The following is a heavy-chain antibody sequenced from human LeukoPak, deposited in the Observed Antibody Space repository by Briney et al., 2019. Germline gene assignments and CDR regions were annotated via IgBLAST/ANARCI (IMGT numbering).Heavy chain of an antibody. Sequence: PGGSLRLSCAASGFTFSSYAMSWVRQAPGKGLEWVSAISGSGGSTYHADSVKGRFTISRDNSKNTLYLQMNSLRAEDTAVYYCAKGGYCSGGSCYYYNWFDPWGQGTLVTVSS. V-gene: IGHV3-23*01. CDR1: GFTFSSYA. CDR2: ISGSGGST. CDR3: AKGGYCSGGSCYYYNWFDP. J-gene: IGHJ5*02. D-gene: IGHD2-15*01.